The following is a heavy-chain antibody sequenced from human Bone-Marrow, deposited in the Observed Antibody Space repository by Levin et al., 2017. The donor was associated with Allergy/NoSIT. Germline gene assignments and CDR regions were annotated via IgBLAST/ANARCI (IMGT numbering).Heavy chain of an antibody. CDR3: ARGEVGVAGDY. CDR1: GGSFSGYY. V-gene: IGHV4-34*01. J-gene: IGHJ4*02. Sequence: SETLSLTCGVSGGSFSGYYWGWIRQSPGQGLEWIGEINHTGFTTYNPSLKSRVTMSIDNPKNQFSLELRSVTAADTAVYYCARGEVGVAGDYWGQGTLVTVSS. D-gene: IGHD3-3*01. CDR2: INHTGFT.